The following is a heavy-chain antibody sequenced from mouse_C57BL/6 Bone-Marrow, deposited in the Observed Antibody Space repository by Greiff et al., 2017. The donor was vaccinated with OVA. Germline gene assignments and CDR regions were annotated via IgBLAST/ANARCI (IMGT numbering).Heavy chain of an antibody. J-gene: IGHJ2*01. Sequence: DVHLVESGPGLVKPSQSLSLTCSVTGYSITSGYYWYWIRQFPGNKLEWMGYISYDGSNNYNPSLKNRISITRDTSKNQFFLKLNSVTTEDTATYYGAREGVYYGYLYYFDYWGQGTTLTVSS. CDR3: AREGVYYGYLYYFDY. CDR2: ISYDGSN. D-gene: IGHD2-2*01. V-gene: IGHV3-6*01. CDR1: GYSITSGYY.